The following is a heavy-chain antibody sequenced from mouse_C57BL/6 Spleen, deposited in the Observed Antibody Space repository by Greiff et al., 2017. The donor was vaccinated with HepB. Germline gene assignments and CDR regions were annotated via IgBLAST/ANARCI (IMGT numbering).Heavy chain of an antibody. J-gene: IGHJ3*01. CDR1: GFSFNTYA. V-gene: IGHV10-1*01. Sequence: EVQGVESGGGLVQPKGSLKLSCAASGFSFNTYAMNWVRQAPGKGLEWVARIRSKSNNYATYYADSVKDRFTISRDDSESMLYLQMNNLKTEDTAMYYCVSDYGSAWFAYWGQGTLVTVAA. D-gene: IGHD1-1*02. CDR2: IRSKSNNYAT. CDR3: VSDYGSAWFAY.